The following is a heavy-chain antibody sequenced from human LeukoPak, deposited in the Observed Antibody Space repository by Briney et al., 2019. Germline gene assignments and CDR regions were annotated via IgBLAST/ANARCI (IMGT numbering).Heavy chain of an antibody. CDR2: IYHSGST. CDR3: ARDRRYYDILTGPPGTFDY. D-gene: IGHD3-9*01. CDR1: GYSISSGYY. J-gene: IGHJ4*02. V-gene: IGHV4-38-2*02. Sequence: SETLSLTCTVSGYSISSGYYWGWIRQPPGKGLEWIGSIYHSGSTYYNPSLKSRVTISVDTSKNQFSLKLSSVTAAGTAVYYCARDRRYYDILTGPPGTFDYWGQGTLVTVSS.